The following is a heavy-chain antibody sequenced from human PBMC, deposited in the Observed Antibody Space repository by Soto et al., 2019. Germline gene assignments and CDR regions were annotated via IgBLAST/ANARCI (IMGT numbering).Heavy chain of an antibody. V-gene: IGHV6-1*01. CDR1: GESVSINSAA. D-gene: IGHD6-19*01. CDR3: KRDKGAVHGRPPYFPY. CDR2: AYYRSKWYF. J-gene: IGHJ4*02. Sequence: SQTLPLTCVISGESVSINSAACNWIRQSPSRGLEWLGRAYYRSKWYFAYAISVRSRITLNPDTSQNQFSLHLNSVTPEDTAVFYLKRDKGAVHGRPPYFPYWGQ.